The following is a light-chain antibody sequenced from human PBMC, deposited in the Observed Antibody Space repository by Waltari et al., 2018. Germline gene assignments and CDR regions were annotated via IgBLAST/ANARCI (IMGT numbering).Light chain of an antibody. Sequence: QSVLTQPPSVSAAPGQKVTISCSGSSSNIGSSYVSWYQQLPGTAPKLLIFKNSQRPSGLPDRFSGSKSGTSATLDIKGLQTGDEAQYYCETWDNSLSAVLFGGGTTLSVL. CDR1: SSNIGSSY. CDR2: KNS. J-gene: IGLJ3*02. V-gene: IGLV1-51*02. CDR3: ETWDNSLSAVL.